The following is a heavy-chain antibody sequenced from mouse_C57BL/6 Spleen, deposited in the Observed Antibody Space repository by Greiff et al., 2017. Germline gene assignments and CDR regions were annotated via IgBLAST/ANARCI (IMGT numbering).Heavy chain of an antibody. D-gene: IGHD2-1*01. CDR1: GYTFTDYY. CDR2: INPNNGGT. CDR3: AREGVLLMDY. J-gene: IGHJ4*01. V-gene: IGHV1-26*01. Sequence: VQLQQSGPELVKPGASVKISCKASGYTFTDYYMNWVKQSHGKSLEWIGDINPNNGGTSYNQKFKGKATLTVDKSSSTAYMELRSLTSEDSAVYYCAREGVLLMDYWGQGTSVTVSS.